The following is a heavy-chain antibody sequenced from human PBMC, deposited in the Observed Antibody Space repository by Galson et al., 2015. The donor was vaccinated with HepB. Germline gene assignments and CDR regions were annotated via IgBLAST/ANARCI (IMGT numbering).Heavy chain of an antibody. V-gene: IGHV3-9*01. J-gene: IGHJ4*02. CDR3: AKDTSVYGGHFDY. Sequence: SLRLSCAASGFTFDDYAMHWVRQAPGKGLEWVSGISWNSGSIGYADSVKGRFTISRDNAKNSLYLQMNSLRAEDTALYYCAKDTSVYGGHFDYWGQGTLVTVSS. D-gene: IGHD4-23*01. CDR2: ISWNSGSI. CDR1: GFTFDDYA.